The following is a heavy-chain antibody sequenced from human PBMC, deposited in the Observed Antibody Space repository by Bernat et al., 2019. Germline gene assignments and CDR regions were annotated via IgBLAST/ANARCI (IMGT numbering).Heavy chain of an antibody. CDR3: AKDLKFSGTYSRTFDL. CDR1: GFTFSTYA. Sequence: EVQLLESGGDFVQPGGCLRLSCAASGFTFSTYAMSWVRQVPEKGLEWVSTISGSGGTTYSADSVKGRFTISRDNSKNTLYLQMSGLRADDTAVYYCAKDLKFSGTYSRTFDLWGRGTLVTVSS. D-gene: IGHD1-26*01. V-gene: IGHV3-23*01. CDR2: ISGSGGTT. J-gene: IGHJ2*01.